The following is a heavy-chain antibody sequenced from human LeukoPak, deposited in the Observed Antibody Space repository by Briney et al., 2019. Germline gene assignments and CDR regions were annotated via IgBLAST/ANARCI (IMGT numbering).Heavy chain of an antibody. Sequence: GGSLRLSCTASGFTFSSYSMNWVRQAPGKGLEWVSSISSSSSYIYYADSVKGRFTISRDNAKNSLYLQMNSLRAEDTAVYYCARSYSNYYYYMDVWGKGTTVTVSS. D-gene: IGHD4-11*01. J-gene: IGHJ6*03. CDR1: GFTFSSYS. CDR3: ARSYSNYYYYMDV. CDR2: ISSSSSYI. V-gene: IGHV3-21*01.